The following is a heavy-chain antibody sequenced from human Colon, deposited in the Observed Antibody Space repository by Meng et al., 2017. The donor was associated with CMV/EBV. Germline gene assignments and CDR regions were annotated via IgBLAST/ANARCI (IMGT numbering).Heavy chain of an antibody. Sequence: GSLRLSCTVSGGSISSYYWGWIRQPPGKGLEWIGYIYYSGSTNYNPSLKSRVTIAGDTSKNQFSLKLSSVTAADTAVYSCARSRAYYDSRPQFDYWGQGTMVTVSS. D-gene: IGHD3-22*01. J-gene: IGHJ4*02. CDR2: IYYSGST. CDR3: ARSRAYYDSRPQFDY. CDR1: GGSISSYY. V-gene: IGHV4-59*01.